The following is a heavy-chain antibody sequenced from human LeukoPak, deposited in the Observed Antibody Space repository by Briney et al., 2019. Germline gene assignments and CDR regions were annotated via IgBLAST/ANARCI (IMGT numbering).Heavy chain of an antibody. D-gene: IGHD2-21*02. CDR3: ARDLNCGGDCNDY. CDR2: IWYDGSQK. Sequence: GGSVRLSCAASGYSFSSHGMHWVRQAPGKGLEWVAAIWYDGSQKYYADSVKGRFTISRDNRENTGDLRMNSLRAEDTAVYYCARDLNCGGDCNDYWGQGTLVTVSS. V-gene: IGHV3-33*01. CDR1: GYSFSSHG. J-gene: IGHJ4*02.